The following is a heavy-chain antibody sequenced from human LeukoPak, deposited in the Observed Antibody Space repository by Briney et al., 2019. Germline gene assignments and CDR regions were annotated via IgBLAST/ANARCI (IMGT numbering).Heavy chain of an antibody. CDR1: GFSLSTSGVG. V-gene: IGHV2-5*02. D-gene: IGHD6-13*01. Sequence: VSGPALVKPTQTLTLTCTFSGFSLSTSGVGMGWIRQPPGKALEWLALIYWDDDKRYSPSLKSRLTITKDTSKNQVVLTMTNMDPVDTATYYCAHSPYSNTWGTWDYWGQGTLVAVSS. J-gene: IGHJ4*02. CDR3: AHSPYSNTWGTWDY. CDR2: IYWDDDK.